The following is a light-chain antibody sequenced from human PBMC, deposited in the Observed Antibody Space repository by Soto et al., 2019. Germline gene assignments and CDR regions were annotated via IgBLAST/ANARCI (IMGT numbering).Light chain of an antibody. CDR3: QQRHMWPIT. CDR1: ESVSSN. J-gene: IGKJ5*01. CDR2: GAS. V-gene: IGKV3-15*01. Sequence: EVVTTQSPATLSVSTGKRATLSCRASESVSSNLAWYQQRPGQAPRLVIYGASTRATGIPARFSGGGSGTEFTLTISSLQSEDSAVYYCQQRHMWPITFGQGTRLEI.